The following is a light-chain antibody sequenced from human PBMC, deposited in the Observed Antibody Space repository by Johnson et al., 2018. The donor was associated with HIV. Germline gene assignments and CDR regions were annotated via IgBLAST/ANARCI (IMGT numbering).Light chain of an antibody. Sequence: QSVLTQPPSVSAAPGQKVTISCSGSSSNIGNNYVSWYQQLPGTAPKLLIYDNNQRPSGIPDRFSVSKSGTSATLGITGLQTGDEADYYCATWDRSLSAGGVFGTGTKVTVL. V-gene: IGLV1-51*01. CDR1: SSNIGNNY. J-gene: IGLJ1*01. CDR3: ATWDRSLSAGGV. CDR2: DNN.